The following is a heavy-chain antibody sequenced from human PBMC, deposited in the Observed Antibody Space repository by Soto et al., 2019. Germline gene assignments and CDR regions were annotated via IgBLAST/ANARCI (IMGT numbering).Heavy chain of an antibody. D-gene: IGHD3-22*01. CDR2: TRNKANSYTT. CDR1: GFTFSDHY. J-gene: IGHJ4*02. CDR3: ARSYDSSGYSGYLDY. Sequence: PGGSLRLSCAASGFTFSDHYMDWVRQAPGKGLEWVGRTRNKANSYTTEYAASVKGRFTISRDDSKNSLYLQMNSLKTEDTAVYYCARSYDSSGYSGYLDYWGQGTLVTVSS. V-gene: IGHV3-72*01.